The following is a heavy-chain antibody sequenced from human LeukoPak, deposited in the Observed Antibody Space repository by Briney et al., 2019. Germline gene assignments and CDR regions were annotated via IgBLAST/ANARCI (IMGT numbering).Heavy chain of an antibody. CDR2: ISGSGGST. V-gene: IGHV3-23*01. Sequence: PGGSLGLSCAASGFTFSSYAMSWVRQAPGKGLEWVSAISGSGGSTYYADSVKGRFTISRDNSKNTLYLQMNSLRAEDTAVYYCAKSDDFWSGYLFDYWGQGTLVTVSS. J-gene: IGHJ4*02. CDR3: AKSDDFWSGYLFDY. D-gene: IGHD3-3*01. CDR1: GFTFSSYA.